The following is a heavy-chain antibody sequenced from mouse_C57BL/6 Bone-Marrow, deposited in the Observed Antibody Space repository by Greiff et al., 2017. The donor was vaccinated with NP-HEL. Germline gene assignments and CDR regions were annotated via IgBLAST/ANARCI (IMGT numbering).Heavy chain of an antibody. J-gene: IGHJ3*01. CDR1: GFPFTSCYY. CDR2: IPHSGET. CDR3: AGDPYYGIAY. D-gene: IGHD1-1*01. Sequence: VQLEESGPGLVKPSQSLFLSCSTTGFPFTSCYYWFLNRQPRGKPLEWMGYIPHSGETFYNPSLQSPISITKETSNNPFFLQYSSVTTEDTAMYYCAGDPYYGIAYWGQGTLVTVSA. V-gene: IGHV12-3*01.